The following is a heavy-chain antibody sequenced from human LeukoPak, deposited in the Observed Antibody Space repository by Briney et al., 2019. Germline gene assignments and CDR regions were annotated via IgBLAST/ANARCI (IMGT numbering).Heavy chain of an antibody. J-gene: IGHJ4*02. V-gene: IGHV1-46*01. D-gene: IGHD3-3*01. CDR1: GYTFTSYY. Sequence: GASVKVSCKASGYTFTSYYMHRVRQAPGQGLEWMGIINPSGGSTSYAQKFQGRVTMTRDTSTSTVYMELSSLRSEDTAVYYCARAPLRFLEWLPVDYWGQGTLVTVSS. CDR2: INPSGGST. CDR3: ARAPLRFLEWLPVDY.